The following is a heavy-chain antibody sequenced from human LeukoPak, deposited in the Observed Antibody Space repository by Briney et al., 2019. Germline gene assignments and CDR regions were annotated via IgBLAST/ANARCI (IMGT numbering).Heavy chain of an antibody. D-gene: IGHD4/OR15-4a*01. V-gene: IGHV1-18*01. J-gene: IGHJ3*02. Sequence: ASVKVSCKASGYTFTSYRISWVRQAPGQGLEWMGWISAYNGNTNYAQKLQGRVTMTTDTSTSTAYMELRSLRSDDTAVYYCARDYLWGFTDAFDIWGQGTMVTVSS. CDR3: ARDYLWGFTDAFDI. CDR1: GYTFTSYR. CDR2: ISAYNGNT.